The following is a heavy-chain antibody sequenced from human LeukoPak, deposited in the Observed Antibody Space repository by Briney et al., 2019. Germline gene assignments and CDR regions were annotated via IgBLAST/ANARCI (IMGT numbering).Heavy chain of an antibody. CDR3: ARDEDTAMTLGY. Sequence: SETLSLTCTVSGGSISSSSYYWGWIRQPPGKGLEWIGSIHYSGSTNYNPSLKSRVTISVDTSKNQFSLKLSSVTAADTAVYYCARDEDTAMTLGYWGQGTLVTVSS. V-gene: IGHV4-39*07. CDR2: IHYSGST. J-gene: IGHJ4*02. D-gene: IGHD5-18*01. CDR1: GGSISSSSYY.